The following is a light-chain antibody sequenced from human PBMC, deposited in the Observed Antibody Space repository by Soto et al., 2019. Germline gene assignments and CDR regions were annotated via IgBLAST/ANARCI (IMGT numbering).Light chain of an antibody. CDR1: QSISID. CDR3: QHYNSYSEA. J-gene: IGKJ1*01. V-gene: IGKV3-11*01. Sequence: EIVLTQSPVTLSLSPGEGATLSCKASQSISIDLAWYQQKPGQVPRLLIYDASSRATGIPGRFTGSGSGTDFTLTISSLEPDDFATYYCQHYNSYSEAFGQGTKVELK. CDR2: DAS.